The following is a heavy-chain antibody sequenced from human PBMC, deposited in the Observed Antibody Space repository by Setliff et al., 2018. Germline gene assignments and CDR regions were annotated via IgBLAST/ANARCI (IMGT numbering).Heavy chain of an antibody. Sequence: GASVKVSCKTSGYTFISYGLSWMRQAPGQGLEWMGWISGYNGNTDYAQNFQGRVTMTMDTSTSTAYMELRSLTSDDTAVYYCARVPRLEWLLPTFDSWGQGTLVTVSS. J-gene: IGHJ4*02. CDR3: ARVPRLEWLLPTFDS. D-gene: IGHD3-3*01. CDR2: ISGYNGNT. CDR1: GYTFISYG. V-gene: IGHV1-18*01.